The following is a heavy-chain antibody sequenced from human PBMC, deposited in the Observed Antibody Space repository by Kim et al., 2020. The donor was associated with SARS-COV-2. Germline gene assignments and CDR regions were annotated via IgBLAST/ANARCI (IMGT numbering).Heavy chain of an antibody. D-gene: IGHD2-15*01. Sequence: ASVKVSCKVSGYTLTELSMHWVRQAPGKGLEWMGGFDPEDGETIYAQKFQGRVTMTEDTSTDTAYMELSSLRSEDTAVYYCATDTPPSYCSGGSCYSNPPNAFDICGQGTMVTVSS. V-gene: IGHV1-24*01. CDR3: ATDTPPSYCSGGSCYSNPPNAFDI. CDR2: FDPEDGET. J-gene: IGHJ3*02. CDR1: GYTLTELS.